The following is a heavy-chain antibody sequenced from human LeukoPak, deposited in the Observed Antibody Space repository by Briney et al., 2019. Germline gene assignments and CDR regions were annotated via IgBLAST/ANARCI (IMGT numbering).Heavy chain of an antibody. CDR3: ARSRTGDHLGGFDY. CDR1: GFTFSSYG. CDR2: ISGSGGST. D-gene: IGHD7-27*01. Sequence: GGSLRLSCAASGFTFSSYGMSWVRQAPGKGLEWVSAISGSGGSTYYADSVKGRFTISRDNSKNTLYLQMNSLRAEDTAVYYCARSRTGDHLGGFDYWGQGTLVTVSS. V-gene: IGHV3-23*01. J-gene: IGHJ4*02.